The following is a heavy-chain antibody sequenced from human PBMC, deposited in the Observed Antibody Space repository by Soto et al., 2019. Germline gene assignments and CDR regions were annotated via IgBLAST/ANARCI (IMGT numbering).Heavy chain of an antibody. Sequence: ETLSLTCTVSGGSISSYYWNWIRRPPGKGLEWMGIIYPGDSDTRYSPSFQGQVTISADKSISTAYLQWSSLKASDTAMYYCARRLSSGADYWGQGTLVTVSS. CDR2: IYPGDSDT. J-gene: IGHJ4*02. D-gene: IGHD6-19*01. CDR3: ARRLSSGADY. V-gene: IGHV5-51*01. CDR1: GGSISSYY.